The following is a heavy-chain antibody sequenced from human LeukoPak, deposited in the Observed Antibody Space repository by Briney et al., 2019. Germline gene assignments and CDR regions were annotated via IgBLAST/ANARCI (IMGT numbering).Heavy chain of an antibody. CDR3: AKRRRIAVAGPYDY. V-gene: IGHV1-69*13. Sequence: GASVKVSCKASGGTFSSYAISWVRQAPGQGLEWMGGIIPIFGTANYAQKFQGRVTITADESTSTAYMELSSLRSEDTAVYYCAKRRRIAVAGPYDYWGQGTLVTVSS. CDR1: GGTFSSYA. CDR2: IIPIFGTA. D-gene: IGHD6-19*01. J-gene: IGHJ4*02.